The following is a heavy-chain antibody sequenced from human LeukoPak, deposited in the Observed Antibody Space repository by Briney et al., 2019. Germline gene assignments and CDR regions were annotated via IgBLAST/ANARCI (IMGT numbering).Heavy chain of an antibody. V-gene: IGHV1-69-2*01. CDR1: GHTFTDYY. CDR2: VDPEDGET. Sequence: AASVKVSCKVSGHTFTDYYMHWVQQAPGKGLEWMGLVDPEDGETIYAEKFQGRVTITADTSTDTAYMELSSLRSEDTAVYYCATGGVYGDYVGYWGQGTLVTVSS. J-gene: IGHJ4*02. D-gene: IGHD4-17*01. CDR3: ATGGVYGDYVGY.